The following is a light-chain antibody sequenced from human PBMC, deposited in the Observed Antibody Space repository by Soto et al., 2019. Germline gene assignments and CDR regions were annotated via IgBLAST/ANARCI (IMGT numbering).Light chain of an antibody. Sequence: NFMLTQPHSVSDSPGKAVTISCTRSSGSIASNYVQWYQQRPGSAPTTVIFEDKQRPSGVPDRFSGSIDSSSNSASLTISGLKTEDEADYYCQSYDSSNNVVFGGGTKLTVL. J-gene: IGLJ2*01. CDR1: SGSIASNY. CDR3: QSYDSSNNVV. CDR2: EDK. V-gene: IGLV6-57*04.